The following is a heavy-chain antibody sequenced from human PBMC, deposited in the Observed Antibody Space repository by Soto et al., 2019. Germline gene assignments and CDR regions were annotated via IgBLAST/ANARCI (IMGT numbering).Heavy chain of an antibody. D-gene: IGHD2-2*03. CDR3: ARLDVRFSWFDP. Sequence: QVQMVQAGAEVQKPGSSVKVSCKASGGTFSSYASSWVRQAPGQGLEWMGGNIPIFGTANYAQKLQGRGTITADESTSTAYMELSSLRSEDTAVYYCARLDVRFSWFDPWGQVTLVTVSS. CDR2: NIPIFGTA. J-gene: IGHJ5*02. CDR1: GGTFSSYA. V-gene: IGHV1-69*01.